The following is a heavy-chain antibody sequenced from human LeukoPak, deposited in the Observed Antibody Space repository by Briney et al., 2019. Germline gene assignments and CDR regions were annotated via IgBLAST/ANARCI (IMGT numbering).Heavy chain of an antibody. D-gene: IGHD5-12*01. CDR2: IYYSGST. J-gene: IGHJ4*02. V-gene: IGHV4-30-4*08. Sequence: SQTLPLTCTVSGGSISSGDYYWSWIRQPPGKGLEWIGYIYYSGSTYYNPSLKSRVTISVDTSKNQFSLKLSSVTAADTAVYYCATLRVATPYYFDYWGQGTLVTVSS. CDR1: GGSISSGDYY. CDR3: ATLRVATPYYFDY.